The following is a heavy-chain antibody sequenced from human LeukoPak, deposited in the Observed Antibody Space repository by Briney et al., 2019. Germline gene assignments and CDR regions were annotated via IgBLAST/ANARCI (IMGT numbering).Heavy chain of an antibody. CDR1: GFTFNSYG. D-gene: IGHD4-17*01. CDR3: ARDHYGDYHSCDY. J-gene: IGHJ4*02. V-gene: IGHV3-30*02. CDR2: MWYDGSNN. Sequence: GGSLRLSCAASGFTFNSYGMHWVRQAPGKGLEWVAIMWYDGSNNYYADSVKGRFTISRDNSKNTLYLQMNSLRAEDTAVYYCARDHYGDYHSCDYWAREPWSPSPQ.